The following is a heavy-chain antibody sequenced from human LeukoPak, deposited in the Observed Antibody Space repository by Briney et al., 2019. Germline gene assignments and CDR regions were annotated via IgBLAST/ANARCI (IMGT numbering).Heavy chain of an antibody. CDR2: ISSDESDT. J-gene: IGHJ4*02. V-gene: IGHV3-74*01. CDR1: GFTFSSYW. CDR3: SAGAPFEY. D-gene: IGHD7-27*01. Sequence: GGSLRLSCATSGFTFSSYWMHWVRQTPEKGLVWVSRISSDESDTRYADSVKGRFTISRDNAKNTPYLQMNSLRAEDTAAYYCSAGAPFEYWGQGTLVTVSS.